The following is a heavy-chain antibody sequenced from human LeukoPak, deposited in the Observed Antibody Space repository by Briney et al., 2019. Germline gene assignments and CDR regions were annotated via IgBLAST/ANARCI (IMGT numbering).Heavy chain of an antibody. CDR3: ARFSSSWYTLDY. J-gene: IGHJ4*02. CDR1: GFTFSSHA. V-gene: IGHV3-64*01. Sequence: GGSLRLSCAASGFTFSSHAMHWVRQAPGKGLEYVSAISSNGGSTYYANSVKGRFTISRDNSKNTLYLQMGSLRAEDMAVYYCARFSSSWYTLDYWGQGTLVTVSS. D-gene: IGHD6-13*01. CDR2: ISSNGGST.